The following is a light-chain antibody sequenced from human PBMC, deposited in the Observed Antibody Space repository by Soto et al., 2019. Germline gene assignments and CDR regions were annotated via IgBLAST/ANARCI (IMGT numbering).Light chain of an antibody. CDR1: SSDVGAYNY. CDR2: DVN. CDR3: SSYAGSYTYV. Sequence: QSALTQPRSVSGSPGQSVIISCTGTSSDVGAYNYVSWYQHHPGKAPKAMIYDVNKRPSGVPDRFSGSKSGNTASLTISGLEAEEEGDYYCSSYAGSYTYVFGSGTKLTVL. J-gene: IGLJ1*01. V-gene: IGLV2-11*01.